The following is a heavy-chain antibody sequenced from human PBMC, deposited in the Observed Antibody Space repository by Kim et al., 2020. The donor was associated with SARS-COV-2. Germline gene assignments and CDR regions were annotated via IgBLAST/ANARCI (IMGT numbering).Heavy chain of an antibody. CDR3: ARVGCSSTSCVETPKGLPLPRDAHFDY. CDR1: GGSFSGYY. Sequence: SETLSLTCAVYGGSFSGYYWSWIRQPPGKGLEWIGEINHSGSTNYNPSLKSRVTISVDTSKNQFSLKLSSVTAADTAVYYCARVGCSSTSCVETPKGLPLPRDAHFDYWGQGTLVTVSS. J-gene: IGHJ4*02. D-gene: IGHD2-2*01. CDR2: INHSGST. V-gene: IGHV4-34*01.